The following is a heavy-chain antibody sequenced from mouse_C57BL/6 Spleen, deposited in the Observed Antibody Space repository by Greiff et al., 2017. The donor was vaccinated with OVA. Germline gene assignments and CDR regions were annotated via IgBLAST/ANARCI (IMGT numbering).Heavy chain of an antibody. CDR2: FYPGSGST. Sequence: QVQLQQSGAELVKPGASVKLSCKASGYTFTEYSIHWVKQRPGQGLEWIGGFYPGSGSTKYNEKFKDKATLTVDKSSSTAYMELSSLTSEDSAVSVYAGDEFYESYYGDYWGQGTTLTVSS. D-gene: IGHD2-3*01. V-gene: IGHV1-62-2*01. CDR1: GYTFTEYS. CDR3: AGDEFYESYYGDY. J-gene: IGHJ2*01.